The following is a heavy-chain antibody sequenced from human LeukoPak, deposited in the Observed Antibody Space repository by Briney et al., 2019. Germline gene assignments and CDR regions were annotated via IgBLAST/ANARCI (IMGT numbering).Heavy chain of an antibody. V-gene: IGHV1-69*02. Sequence: SVKVSCKASGGTFSSYTISWVRQAPGQGLEWMGRIIPILGIANYAQKFQGRVTITADKSTSTAYMELSSLRSEDTAVYYCERGEQWLRPYDYWGQGTLVTVSS. CDR2: IIPILGIA. CDR1: GGTFSSYT. CDR3: ERGEQWLRPYDY. D-gene: IGHD5-12*01. J-gene: IGHJ4*02.